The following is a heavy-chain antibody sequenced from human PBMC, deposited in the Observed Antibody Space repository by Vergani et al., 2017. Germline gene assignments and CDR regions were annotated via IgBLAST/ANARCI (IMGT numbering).Heavy chain of an antibody. CDR3: VRTEYCTGIACNTRFDS. V-gene: IGHV3-30*02. Sequence: QVQLVESGGGVVQPGRSLRLSCAASGFSFSSFGFHWVRQAPGKGLEWVAFIHYDGSHEYYIDSVKGRFTISRDNSKNTLILQMNGLRAEDTAVYYCVRTEYCTGIACNTRFDSWGQGALVTVSS. CDR2: IHYDGSHE. J-gene: IGHJ5*01. D-gene: IGHD2-8*02. CDR1: GFSFSSFG.